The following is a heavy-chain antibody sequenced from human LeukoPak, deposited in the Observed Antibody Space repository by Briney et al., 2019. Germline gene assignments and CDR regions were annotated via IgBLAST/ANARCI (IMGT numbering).Heavy chain of an antibody. Sequence: PGRSLRLSCAASGFTFSSYAMHWVRQAPGKGLEWVAVISYDGSNKYYADSVKGRFTISRDNPKNTLYLQMNSLRAEDTAVYYCVREEGMDVWGQGTTVTVSS. CDR2: ISYDGSNK. CDR1: GFTFSSYA. V-gene: IGHV3-30-3*01. CDR3: VREEGMDV. J-gene: IGHJ6*02.